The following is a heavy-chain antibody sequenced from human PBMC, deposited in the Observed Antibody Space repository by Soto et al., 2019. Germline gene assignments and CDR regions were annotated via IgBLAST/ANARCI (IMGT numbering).Heavy chain of an antibody. V-gene: IGHV3-74*01. CDR1: GFTFSSYW. J-gene: IGHJ3*02. CDR3: ARGSMVRGVFGAFDI. D-gene: IGHD3-10*01. Sequence: GGSLSLSCAASGFTFSSYWMHWVRQAPGKGLVWVSRINSDGSSTSYADSVKGRFTISRDNAKNTLYLQMNSLRAEDTAVYYCARGSMVRGVFGAFDIWGQGTMVTVSS. CDR2: INSDGSST.